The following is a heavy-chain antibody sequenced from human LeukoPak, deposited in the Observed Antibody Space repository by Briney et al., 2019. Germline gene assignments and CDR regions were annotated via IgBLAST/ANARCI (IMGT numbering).Heavy chain of an antibody. V-gene: IGHV3-20*01. CDR3: ARRQWDDYGDYRGAFDI. Sequence: GGSLRLSCAASGFTFDEYGMSWVRQAPGKGLGWVSGINWNGGSTGYADSVKGRFTISRDNAKNSLYLQMNSLRAEDTALYHCARRQWDDYGDYRGAFDIWGQGTMVTVSS. CDR2: INWNGGST. CDR1: GFTFDEYG. D-gene: IGHD4-17*01. J-gene: IGHJ3*02.